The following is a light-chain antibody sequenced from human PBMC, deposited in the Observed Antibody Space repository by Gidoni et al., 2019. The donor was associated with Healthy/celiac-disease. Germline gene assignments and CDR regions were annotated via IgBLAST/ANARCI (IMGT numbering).Light chain of an antibody. CDR3: QAWDSSTAGV. CDR2: QDS. Sequence: SYELTQPPSVSVSPVQTASITCSGDKLGDKYACWYQQKPGQSPVLVIYQDSKRPSGIPERFSGSNYGNTATLTISGTQAMDEADYYCQAWDSSTAGVFGGGTKLTVL. CDR1: KLGDKY. J-gene: IGLJ2*01. V-gene: IGLV3-1*01.